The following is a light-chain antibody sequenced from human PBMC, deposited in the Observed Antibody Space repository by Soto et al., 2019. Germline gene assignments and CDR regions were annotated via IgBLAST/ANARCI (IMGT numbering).Light chain of an antibody. V-gene: IGLV2-14*01. CDR2: EVS. Sequence: QFALTRPASVSGSPGQSITISCTGTSSDVGNYKYVSWYQQHPGKAPKLMIYEVSNRPSGVSNRFSGSKSGNTASLTISGLQAEDETDYYCFSYTSSGTYVFGTGTKVTVL. CDR1: SSDVGNYKY. CDR3: FSYTSSGTYV. J-gene: IGLJ1*01.